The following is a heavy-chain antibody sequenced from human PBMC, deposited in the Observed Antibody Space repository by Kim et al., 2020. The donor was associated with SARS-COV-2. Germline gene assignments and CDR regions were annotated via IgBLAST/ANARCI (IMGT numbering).Heavy chain of an antibody. CDR2: INSDGSST. D-gene: IGHD3-3*01. V-gene: IGHV3-74*01. J-gene: IGHJ6*02. CDR3: ARGTIFGPHHHYYGMDV. Sequence: GGSLRLSCAASGFTFSSYWMHWVRQAPGKGLVWVSRINSDGSSTSYADSVKGRFTISRDNAKNTLYLQMNSLRAEDTAVYYCARGTIFGPHHHYYGMDVWGQGTTVTVSS. CDR1: GFTFSSYW.